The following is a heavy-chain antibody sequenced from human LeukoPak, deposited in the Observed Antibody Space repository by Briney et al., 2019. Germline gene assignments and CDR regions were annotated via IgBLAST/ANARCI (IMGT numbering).Heavy chain of an antibody. CDR1: GYTFTSYG. D-gene: IGHD3-22*01. CDR2: ISAYNGNT. V-gene: IGHV1-18*01. J-gene: IGHJ4*02. CDR3: ARAGDYYDSSGFAY. Sequence: ASVKVSCKASGYTFTSYGISWVRQAPGQGLEWMGWISAYNGNTNYAQKLQGRVTMTTDTSTSTAYMELRSLRSDDTAVYYCARAGDYYDSSGFAYWGQGTLVTVSS.